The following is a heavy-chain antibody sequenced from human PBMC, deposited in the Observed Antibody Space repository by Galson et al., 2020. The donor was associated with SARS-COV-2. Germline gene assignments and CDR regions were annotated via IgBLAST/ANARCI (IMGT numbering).Heavy chain of an antibody. CDR3: ARDSGSYPSEYYYYSMDV. Sequence: ASVKVSCKASGYTFTNFYMHWVRQAPGQGLEWMGIINPSGAGTHYAQKLQDRVTMTSDTSTSTVYMELRSLRSEDTAVYYCARDSGSYPSEYYYYSMDVWGKGTTVTVSS. V-gene: IGHV1-46*04. CDR2: INPSGAGT. D-gene: IGHD1-26*01. CDR1: GYTFTNFY. J-gene: IGHJ6*03.